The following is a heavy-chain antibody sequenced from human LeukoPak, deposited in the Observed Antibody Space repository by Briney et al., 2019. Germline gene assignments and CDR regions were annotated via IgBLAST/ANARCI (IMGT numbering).Heavy chain of an antibody. V-gene: IGHV1-2*02. D-gene: IGHD3-10*01. CDR2: INPNSGGT. CDR1: GYTFTGYY. CDR3: ARGPSMLREVRFDP. J-gene: IGHJ5*02. Sequence: ASVKVSCKASGYTFTGYYMHWVRQAPGQGLEWMGWINPNSGGTNYAQKFQGRVTMTRDTSISTAYMELSRLRYDDTAVYYCARGPSMLREVRFDPWGQGTLVTVSS.